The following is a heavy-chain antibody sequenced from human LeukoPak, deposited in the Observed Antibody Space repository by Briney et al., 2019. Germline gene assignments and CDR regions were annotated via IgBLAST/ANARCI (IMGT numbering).Heavy chain of an antibody. D-gene: IGHD7-27*01. J-gene: IGHJ4*02. CDR3: ARTGASASLDY. Sequence: GGSLRLSCAASGFTFSSNSMNWVRQAPGKGLEWVSYITSTSSIRYADSVKGRFTISRDNAKNSLCLQMNSLRGEDTAVYYCARTGASASLDYWGQGTLVTVSS. CDR1: GFTFSSNS. CDR2: ITSTSSI. V-gene: IGHV3-48*01.